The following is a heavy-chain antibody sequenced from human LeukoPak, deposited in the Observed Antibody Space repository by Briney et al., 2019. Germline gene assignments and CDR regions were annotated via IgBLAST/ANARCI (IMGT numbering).Heavy chain of an antibody. V-gene: IGHV4-59*01. CDR2: IYHTGNT. Sequence: SETLSLTCSVSNDSIRNNYWSWIRQPPGKALESIGYIYHTGNTNYNPSLKSRLTMSIDTSRHQSSLNLSSAADADVGVCYCARGNYGSGSYCVVDFDYWGQGTLVTVSS. CDR1: NDSIRNNY. D-gene: IGHD3-10*01. CDR3: ARGNYGSGSYCVVDFDY. J-gene: IGHJ4*02.